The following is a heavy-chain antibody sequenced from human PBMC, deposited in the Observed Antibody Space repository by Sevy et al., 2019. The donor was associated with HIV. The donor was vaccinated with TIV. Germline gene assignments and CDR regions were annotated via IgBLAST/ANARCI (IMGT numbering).Heavy chain of an antibody. D-gene: IGHD3-22*01. Sequence: GGSPRLSCAASGFTFTEFVMSWVRQSPGKGLEWVSTINSGGGSTYYADSVKGRFTISRDNSQNTQDLQMNSLRAEDTAVYYCAKDVVGGYYDSSGYSDHWGQGTLVTVSS. V-gene: IGHV3-23*01. CDR2: INSGGGST. J-gene: IGHJ4*02. CDR3: AKDVVGGYYDSSGYSDH. CDR1: GFTFTEFV.